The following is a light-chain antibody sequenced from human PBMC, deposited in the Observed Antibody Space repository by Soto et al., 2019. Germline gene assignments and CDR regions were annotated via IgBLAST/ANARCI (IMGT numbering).Light chain of an antibody. J-gene: IGKJ1*01. Sequence: DFQMTQSPYSLSASVVDRVTITCRASQSISIYLNWYQQKPGKAPKLLIYAASSLQSGVPSRFSASGSGTDFTLPISSLQPEDFATYYGQHSYTTLVTFGQGTKVEI. CDR3: QHSYTTLVT. CDR1: QSISIY. CDR2: AAS. V-gene: IGKV1-39*01.